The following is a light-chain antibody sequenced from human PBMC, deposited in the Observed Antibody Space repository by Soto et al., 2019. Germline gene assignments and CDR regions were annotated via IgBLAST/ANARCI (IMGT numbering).Light chain of an antibody. CDR3: QPYCRLGT. CDR2: GAS. V-gene: IGKV3-15*01. CDR1: QSVSSN. J-gene: IGKJ1*01. Sequence: NHPLATLSISPSVSPPRSCRASQSVSSNLAWYQQKPGQAPRLLIYGASTRATGIPARFSGSGSGTEFTLTISRLEPDDFAVYYCQPYCRLGTLAQGTNVEIK.